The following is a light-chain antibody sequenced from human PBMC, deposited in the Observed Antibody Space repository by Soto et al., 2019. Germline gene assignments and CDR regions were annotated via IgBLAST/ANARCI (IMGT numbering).Light chain of an antibody. Sequence: ALTQPASVSGSPGQSITISCTGTSSDVGGYNYVSWYQQHPGKAPKLMIYDVSNRPSGVSNRFSGSKSGNTASLTISGLQAEDEADYYCSSYTSSSTPLFGGGTKVTVL. J-gene: IGLJ2*01. CDR2: DVS. V-gene: IGLV2-14*01. CDR1: SSDVGGYNY. CDR3: SSYTSSSTPL.